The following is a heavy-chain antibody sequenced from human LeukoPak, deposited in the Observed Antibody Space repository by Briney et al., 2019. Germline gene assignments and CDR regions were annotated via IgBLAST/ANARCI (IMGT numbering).Heavy chain of an antibody. Sequence: SVKVSRRASGGTFSSYDISLVREAPGPGLEWMGGMIPIFGTANYAQKFQGRVTITAAESTNTAYMELSSLRSEDTAVYYCARCTTMVRGVFPDYYGMDVWGQGTTVTVSS. D-gene: IGHD3-10*01. CDR2: MIPIFGTA. CDR1: GGTFSSYD. J-gene: IGHJ6*02. V-gene: IGHV1-69*13. CDR3: ARCTTMVRGVFPDYYGMDV.